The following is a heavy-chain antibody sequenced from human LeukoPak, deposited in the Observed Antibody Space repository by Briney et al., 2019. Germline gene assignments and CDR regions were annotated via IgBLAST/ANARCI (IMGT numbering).Heavy chain of an antibody. V-gene: IGHV3-11*01. CDR1: GFTFSDYY. D-gene: IGHD2-21*01. Sequence: MAGGSLRLSCAASGFTFSDYYMSWIRQAPGKGLEWVSYISSSGSTIYYADSVKGRFTISRDNAKNSLYLQMNSLRAEDTAVYYCSNIPGPPSRDYWGQGTLVTVSS. J-gene: IGHJ4*02. CDR2: ISSSGSTI. CDR3: SNIPGPPSRDY.